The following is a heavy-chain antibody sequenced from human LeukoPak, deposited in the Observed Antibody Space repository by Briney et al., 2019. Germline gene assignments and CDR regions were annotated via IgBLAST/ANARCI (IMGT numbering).Heavy chain of an antibody. CDR1: GYTFTGYY. V-gene: IGHV1-2*02. CDR3: ARTREEGYYDSSGYYEIDY. Sequence: ASVKVSCKASGYTFTGYYMHWVRQAPGQGLEWMGWINPNSGGTNYAQKFQGRVTMTRDTSISTAYMELSRLRSDDTAVYYCARTREEGYYDSSGYYEIDYWGQGTLVTVSS. CDR2: INPNSGGT. D-gene: IGHD3-22*01. J-gene: IGHJ4*02.